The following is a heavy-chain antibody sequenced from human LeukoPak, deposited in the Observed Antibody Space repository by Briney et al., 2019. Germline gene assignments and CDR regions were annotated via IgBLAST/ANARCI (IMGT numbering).Heavy chain of an antibody. CDR3: GRGRGNGRPENYFDY. V-gene: IGHV1-8*01. CDR2: MNPNSGNT. D-gene: IGHD2-8*01. Sequence: ASVKVSCKASGYTFTSYDINWVRQATGQGLEWMGWMNPNSGNTGYVQKFQGRVTMTRNTSTNTAYMELSSLRSEDTAVYYCGRGRGNGRPENYFDYWGREPWSPSPQ. CDR1: GYTFTSYD. J-gene: IGHJ4*02.